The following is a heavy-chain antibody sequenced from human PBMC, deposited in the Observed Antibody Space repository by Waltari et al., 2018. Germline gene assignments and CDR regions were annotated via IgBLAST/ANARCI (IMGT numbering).Heavy chain of an antibody. CDR3: AKIYGSGSPIPSVDY. J-gene: IGHJ4*02. Sequence: QLQLQESGPGLVKPSETLSLTCTVSGGSISRSNYYWGWIRQPPGKGLNWIASIYNRWSTNYNTSLKSRVPISVDTSKNQFSLKLTSVTAADTAVYYCAKIYGSGSPIPSVDYWGQGTLVTVSS. D-gene: IGHD3-10*01. V-gene: IGHV4-39*01. CDR1: GGSISRSNYY. CDR2: IYNRWST.